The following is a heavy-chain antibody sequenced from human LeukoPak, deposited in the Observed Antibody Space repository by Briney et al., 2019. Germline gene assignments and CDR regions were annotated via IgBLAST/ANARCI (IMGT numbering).Heavy chain of an antibody. Sequence: GGSLRLSCAASGFTFSSYWMSWVRQAPGKGREWVANIKEDGSEKYYVDSVKGRFTISRHNAKNSLYLQMNSLRAEDTAVYYCARLNDYYGMDVWGQGTTVTVSS. CDR2: IKEDGSEK. CDR3: ARLNDYYGMDV. V-gene: IGHV3-7*05. J-gene: IGHJ6*02. CDR1: GFTFSSYW.